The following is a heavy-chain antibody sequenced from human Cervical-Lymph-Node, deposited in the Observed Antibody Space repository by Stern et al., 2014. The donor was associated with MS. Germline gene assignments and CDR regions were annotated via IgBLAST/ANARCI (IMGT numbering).Heavy chain of an antibody. D-gene: IGHD3-10*01. Sequence: QVQLVASGAEVKKPGSSVKVSCKASGGTFSSYAISWVRQAPGQGLEWMGGIIPIFGTANYAQKFQGRVTITADESTSTAYMELSSLRSEDTAVYYCAMKGFTMVHYYYYYGMDVWGQGTTVTVSS. CDR2: IIPIFGTA. CDR1: GGTFSSYA. CDR3: AMKGFTMVHYYYYYGMDV. V-gene: IGHV1-69*01. J-gene: IGHJ6*02.